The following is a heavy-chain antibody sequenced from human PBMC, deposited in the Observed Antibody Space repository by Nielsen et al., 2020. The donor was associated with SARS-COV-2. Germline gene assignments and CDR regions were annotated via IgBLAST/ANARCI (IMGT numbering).Heavy chain of an antibody. CDR3: VKFQVTTGTTEFVS. CDR2: ISSNGGSI. CDR1: GFSFSSYA. J-gene: IGHJ5*01. V-gene: IGHV3-64D*09. Sequence: GESLKISCSASGFSFSSYAMHWVRQAPGKGLEYVSAISSNGGSIYYADSVKGRFTISRENSKNTLYLQMSSLRVEDTAVYYCVKFQVTTGTTEFVSWGQGTLVTVSS. D-gene: IGHD1-1*01.